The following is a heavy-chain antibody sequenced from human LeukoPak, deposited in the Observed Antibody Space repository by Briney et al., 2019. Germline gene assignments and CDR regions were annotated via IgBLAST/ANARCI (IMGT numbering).Heavy chain of an antibody. D-gene: IGHD2-2*01. Sequence: GGSLRLSCAASGFTFSSYGMHWVRQAPGKGLEWVAFIRYDGSNKYYADSVKGRFTISRDNSKNTLYLQMNSLRAEDTAVYYCASLNGYCSSTSCPWYFDYWGQGTLVTVSS. V-gene: IGHV3-30*02. J-gene: IGHJ4*02. CDR3: ASLNGYCSSTSCPWYFDY. CDR2: IRYDGSNK. CDR1: GFTFSSYG.